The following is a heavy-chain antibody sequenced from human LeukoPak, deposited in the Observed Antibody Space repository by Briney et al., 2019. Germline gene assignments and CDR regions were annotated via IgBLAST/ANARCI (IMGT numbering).Heavy chain of an antibody. CDR2: IYYSGST. Sequence: TSETLSLTCTVSGGSISSYYWSWIRQPPGKGLEWIGYIYYSGSTNDNPSLKSRVTISVDTSKNQFSLKLSSVTAADTAVYYCAGSAGTYYYYYYGMDVWGQGTTVTVSS. V-gene: IGHV4-59*08. J-gene: IGHJ6*02. CDR1: GGSISSYY. CDR3: AGSAGTYYYYYYGMDV. D-gene: IGHD6-19*01.